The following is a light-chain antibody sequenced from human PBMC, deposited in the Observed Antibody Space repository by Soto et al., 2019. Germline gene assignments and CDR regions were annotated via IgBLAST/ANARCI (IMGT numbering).Light chain of an antibody. CDR2: DAS. Sequence: DIQMTQSPSSVSASVGDRVTITCQASQDISNYLNWYQQKPGKAPKLLIYDASNLETGVPSRSSGSGPGTDFTFTISSLQPEDIATYYCQQYDNLPLTFRGGTKVDI. CDR3: QQYDNLPLT. V-gene: IGKV1-33*01. CDR1: QDISNY. J-gene: IGKJ4*01.